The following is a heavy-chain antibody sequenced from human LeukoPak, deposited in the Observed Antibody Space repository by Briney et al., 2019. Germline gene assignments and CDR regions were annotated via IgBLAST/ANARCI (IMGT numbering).Heavy chain of an antibody. CDR1: GYTFNGYY. CDR2: INPKSGAT. D-gene: IGHD1-20*01. CDR3: AREGPTYNWKRDWFDP. V-gene: IGHV1-2*02. J-gene: IGHJ5*02. Sequence: GASVKVSCKASGYTFNGYYMHWVRQAPGQGLEWMGWINPKSGATNYPQKFQGRVTMTRDTSTTTAYMELSRLTSDDTAVYYCAREGPTYNWKRDWFDPWGQGTLVTVSS.